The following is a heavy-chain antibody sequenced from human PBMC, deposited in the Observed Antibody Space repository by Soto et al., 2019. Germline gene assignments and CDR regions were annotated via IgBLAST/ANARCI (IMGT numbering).Heavy chain of an antibody. CDR2: IKSKTDGGTT. CDR1: GFTFNKAW. CDR3: TTIAARSEYYFDY. D-gene: IGHD6-6*01. V-gene: IGHV3-15*01. Sequence: VQLVESGGGLVKPGGSLRLSCTASGFTFNKAWMSWVRQAPGKGLEWVGHIKSKTDGGTTDYAAPVKGRFTLSRDDSKNTLYLQMNSLNTEDTAVYYCTTIAARSEYYFDYWGQGTLVTVSS. J-gene: IGHJ4*02.